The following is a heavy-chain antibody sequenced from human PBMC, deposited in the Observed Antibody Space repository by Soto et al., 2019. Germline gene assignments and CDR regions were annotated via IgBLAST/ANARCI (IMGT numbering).Heavy chain of an antibody. D-gene: IGHD2-2*02. CDR1: SSG. Sequence: SSGVGGSRKTTEQGLEWVACIIAYTGNTNYAHTLQGTVTLPTDPSTSTAYMELRSLRSEDTAVYYCAREDIVVVSAAIEESEYYLSAMSVWGNGTTVPVSS. CDR3: AREDIVVVSAAIEESEYYLSAMSV. CDR2: IIAYTGNT. V-gene: IGHV1-18*01. J-gene: IGHJ6*04.